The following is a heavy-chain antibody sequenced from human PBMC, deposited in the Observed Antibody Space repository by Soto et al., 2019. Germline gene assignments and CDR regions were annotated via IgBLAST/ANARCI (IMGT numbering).Heavy chain of an antibody. Sequence: SXTLSLTCTVSGGSISSCDSYWIWIRQPPGKGVEWIGYIYYSGSTYYNPSLKSRVTISVDTSKNQFSLKLSSVTAADTAVYYCARTLYGDNVDYWGQGTLVTVSS. CDR1: GGSISSCDSY. CDR2: IYYSGST. V-gene: IGHV4-30-4*01. CDR3: ARTLYGDNVDY. D-gene: IGHD4-17*01. J-gene: IGHJ4*02.